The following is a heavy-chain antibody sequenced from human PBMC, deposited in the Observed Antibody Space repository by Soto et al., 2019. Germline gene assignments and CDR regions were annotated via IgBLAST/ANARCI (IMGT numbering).Heavy chain of an antibody. CDR3: TRHGPSRDEYFDL. CDR1: GFTFSGSA. CDR2: IRSKANSYAT. Sequence: EVHLVESGGGLVQPGGSLKLSCAASGFTFSGSAMHWVRQASGKGLEWVGRIRSKANSYATAYAASMKGRFTISRDGXKNTAYLQMNSLKTEDTAVYYCTRHGPSRDEYFDLWGRGTLVTVSS. V-gene: IGHV3-73*01. J-gene: IGHJ2*01.